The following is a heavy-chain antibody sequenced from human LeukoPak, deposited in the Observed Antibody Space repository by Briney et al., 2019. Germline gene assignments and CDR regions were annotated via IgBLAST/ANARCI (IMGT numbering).Heavy chain of an antibody. J-gene: IGHJ4*02. Sequence: SETLSLTCTVSGGSISSSSYYWGWIRQPPGKGLEWIGSIYYSGSTYYNPSLKSRVTISVDTSKNQFSLKLSSVTAADTAVYYCARDFYGVIRRDFDYWGQGTLVTVSS. CDR1: GGSISSSSYY. D-gene: IGHD4-17*01. CDR3: ARDFYGVIRRDFDY. V-gene: IGHV4-39*07. CDR2: IYYSGST.